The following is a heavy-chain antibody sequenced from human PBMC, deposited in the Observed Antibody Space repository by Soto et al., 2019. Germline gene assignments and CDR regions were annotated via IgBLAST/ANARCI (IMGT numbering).Heavy chain of an antibody. CDR2: IYYSETT. J-gene: IGHJ5*02. Sequence: PSETLSLTCTVSGVSVTNGDYYWSWMRQSPGKGLEWIGNIYYSETTRYNPSLNSRLSISIDTSRNQFSLQLTSVTAADTAIYYCARQRRGGYWFDPCGQGTLVTVSS. V-gene: IGHV4-30-4*01. CDR3: ARQRRGGYWFDP. CDR1: GVSVTNGDYY.